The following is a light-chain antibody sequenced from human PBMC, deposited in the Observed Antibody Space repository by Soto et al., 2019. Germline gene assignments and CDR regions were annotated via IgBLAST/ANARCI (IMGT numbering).Light chain of an antibody. J-gene: IGLJ1*01. V-gene: IGLV2-11*01. CDR3: SSWDASLNGYV. CDR1: SSDVGGYNY. Sequence: QSVLTQPASVSGSPGQSIAISCTGTSSDVGGYNYVSWYQQNPGKAPKFIIYDVSQRPSGVPDRFSASKSGTSASLAISGLQSEDEADYYCSSWDASLNGYVFGTGTKVTVL. CDR2: DVS.